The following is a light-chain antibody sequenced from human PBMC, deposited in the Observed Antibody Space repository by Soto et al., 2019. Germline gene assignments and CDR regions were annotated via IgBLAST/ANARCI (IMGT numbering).Light chain of an antibody. CDR3: ASFTPGPSFV. Sequence: QSALTQPASVSGSPGQSITISCTGTSSDVGNYIFVSWYRQHPGKAPKLMIYDINNRPPGVSNRFSGSKSGNTASLPISGLQAEAGADYYFASFTPGPSFVSGPGTHLPVL. V-gene: IGLV2-14*01. CDR2: DIN. CDR1: SSDVGNYIF. J-gene: IGLJ1*01.